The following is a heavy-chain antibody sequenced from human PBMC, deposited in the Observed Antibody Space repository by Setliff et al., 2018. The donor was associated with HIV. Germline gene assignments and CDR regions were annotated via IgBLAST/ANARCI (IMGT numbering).Heavy chain of an antibody. CDR3: ARCYYNFWSGYPLDYMDV. J-gene: IGHJ6*03. CDR1: GGSISSHY. CDR2: IYTSGST. V-gene: IGHV4-4*08. Sequence: PSETLSLTCTVSGGSISSHYWSWIRQPPGKGLEWIGHIYTSGSTNYNPSLKSRVTMSVGTSKNQFSLKLSSVTAADTAVYYCARCYYNFWSGYPLDYMDVWGKGTRVTVSS. D-gene: IGHD3-3*01.